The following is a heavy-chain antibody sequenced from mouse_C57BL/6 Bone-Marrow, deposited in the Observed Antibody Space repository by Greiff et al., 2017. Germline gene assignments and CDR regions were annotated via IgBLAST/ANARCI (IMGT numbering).Heavy chain of an antibody. V-gene: IGHV1-81*01. J-gene: IGHJ2*01. CDR1: GYTFTSYG. D-gene: IGHD3-2*02. CDR2: IYPRSGNT. Sequence: QVQLQQSGAELARPGASVKLSCKASGYTFTSYGISWVKQRTGQGLEWIGEIYPRSGNTYYNEKFKGKATLTADKTSSTAYMELRRLTSEDSAVYFCARRESSGYIGDCGQGTTLTDSS. CDR3: ARRESSGYIGD.